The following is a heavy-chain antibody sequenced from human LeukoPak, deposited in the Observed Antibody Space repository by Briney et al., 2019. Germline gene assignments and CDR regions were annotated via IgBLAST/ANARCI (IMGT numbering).Heavy chain of an antibody. Sequence: RSSGPTLVNPTQTLTLTCTFSGFSLSTSGMCVSWIRQPPGKALEWLARIDWDDDKYYSTSLKTRLTISKDTSKNQVVLTMTNMDPVDTATYYCARIRLSVRGGWYFDYWGQGTLVTVSS. J-gene: IGHJ4*02. V-gene: IGHV2-70*11. D-gene: IGHD3-10*01. CDR3: ARIRLSVRGGWYFDY. CDR1: GFSLSTSGMC. CDR2: IDWDDDK.